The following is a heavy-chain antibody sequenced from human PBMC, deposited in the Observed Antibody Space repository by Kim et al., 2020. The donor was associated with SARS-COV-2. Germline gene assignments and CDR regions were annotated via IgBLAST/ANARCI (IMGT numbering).Heavy chain of an antibody. CDR1: GFIFTSCA. Sequence: GGSLRLSCAASGFIFTSCAMHWVRQSPGKGLEWVAAISYDGSTKYYADSVKGRFTISRDNSKNTLYLQMSSLTTEDTALYYCATDRTTVTTWVRIFDYWGQGTLLTVYS. CDR3: ATDRTTVTTWVRIFDY. J-gene: IGHJ4*02. CDR2: ISYDGSTK. D-gene: IGHD4-17*01. V-gene: IGHV3-30*04.